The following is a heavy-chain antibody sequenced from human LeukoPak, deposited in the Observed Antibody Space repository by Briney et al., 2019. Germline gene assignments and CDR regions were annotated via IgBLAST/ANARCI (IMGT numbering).Heavy chain of an antibody. V-gene: IGHV5-51*01. CDR1: GYTFTNYW. CDR3: ARILGNMVRGVINRPYYFDY. CDR2: IYPADSDT. J-gene: IGHJ4*02. D-gene: IGHD3-10*01. Sequence: GESLKISCQGSGYTFTNYWIGWVRQMPGKGLEWMGIIYPADSDTRYSPSFQGQVTISADKSISTAYLQWSSLKASDTAMYYCARILGNMVRGVINRPYYFDYWGQGTLVTVSS.